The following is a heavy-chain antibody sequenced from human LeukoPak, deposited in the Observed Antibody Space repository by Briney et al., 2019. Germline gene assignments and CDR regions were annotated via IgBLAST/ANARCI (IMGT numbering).Heavy chain of an antibody. CDR3: ARDLSRNCYDP. Sequence: GESLKISCKGSGYTFTSQRITWVRQMPGKGLGWMGRIDPSDSYTNYSPSFQGHVTISVDKSISTAYLQWSSLKASDTAMYYCARDLSRNCYDPWGQGTLVIVSS. D-gene: IGHD3-3*01. CDR1: GYTFTSQR. CDR2: IDPSDSYT. J-gene: IGHJ5*02. V-gene: IGHV5-10-1*01.